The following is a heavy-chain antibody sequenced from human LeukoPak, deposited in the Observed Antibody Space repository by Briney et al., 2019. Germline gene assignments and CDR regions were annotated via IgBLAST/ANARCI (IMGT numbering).Heavy chain of an antibody. D-gene: IGHD4-17*01. CDR1: GFTFSNYA. CDR2: ITSAGAP. CDR3: ARDPNGDDIGAFEF. V-gene: IGHV3-23*01. J-gene: IGHJ3*01. Sequence: QPGGSLRLSFAASGFTFSNYAVMWGRQAPGHGLEWVSAITSAGAPRYADSVKGRFTISRENSKNTLYLQMTSLRAEDTAQSFCARDPNGDDIGAFEFWGQGKGVTVSS.